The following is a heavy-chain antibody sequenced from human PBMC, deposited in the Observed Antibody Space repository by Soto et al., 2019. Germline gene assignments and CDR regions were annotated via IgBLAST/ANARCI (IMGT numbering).Heavy chain of an antibody. CDR1: GFTFSSYA. V-gene: IGHV3-23*01. J-gene: IGHJ4*02. D-gene: IGHD3-22*01. CDR3: ATKPGSGYYPYYFDY. CDR2: ISGSGGST. Sequence: GGSLRLSCAASGFTFSSYAMSWVRQAPGKGLEWVSAISGSGGSTYYADSVKGRFTISRDNSKNTLYLQMNSLRAEDTAVYYCATKPGSGYYPYYFDYWGQGTLVTVSS.